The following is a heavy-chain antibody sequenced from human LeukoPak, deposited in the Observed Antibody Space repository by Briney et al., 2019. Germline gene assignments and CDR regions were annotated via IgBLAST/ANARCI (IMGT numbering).Heavy chain of an antibody. J-gene: IGHJ4*02. V-gene: IGHV1-18*04. CDR3: ARDFGELAAASAYDSSGSYPDY. D-gene: IGHD3-22*01. Sequence: EASVKVSCKASGYTFTDHYIHWVRQAPGQGLEWMGWISAHNGNTNYAQKLQGRVIMTTDTSTTTAYMELKSLRSDDTAVYYCARDFGELAAASAYDSSGSYPDYWGQGTLVTVSS. CDR2: ISAHNGNT. CDR1: GYTFTDHY.